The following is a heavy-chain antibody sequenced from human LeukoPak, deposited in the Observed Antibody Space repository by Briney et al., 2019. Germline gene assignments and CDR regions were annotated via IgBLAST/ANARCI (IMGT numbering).Heavy chain of an antibody. V-gene: IGHV1-3*03. CDR3: ARVVSGYYYYYSMDV. D-gene: IGHD6-6*01. CDR1: GYTFTSYA. CDR2: INAGNGNT. Sequence: ASVKVSCKASGYTFTSYAMHWVRQAPGQRLEWMGWINAGNGNTKYSQEFQGRVTITRNTSITTAYMELSSLTSEDTAVYYCARVVSGYYYYYSMDVWGKGTTVTVSS. J-gene: IGHJ6*03.